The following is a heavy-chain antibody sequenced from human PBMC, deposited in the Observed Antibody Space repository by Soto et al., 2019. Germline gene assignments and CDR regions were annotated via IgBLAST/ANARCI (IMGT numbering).Heavy chain of an antibody. D-gene: IGHD3-3*01. CDR1: GGSISSGGHH. CDR3: AKAIGIDFSWFDS. V-gene: IGHV4-31*03. Sequence: QVKLQESGPGLVKTSQTLSLTCTVSGGSISSGGHHWSWIRQRPGKGLEWIGDIHHSGNSLYNPSLQNRVTMSLDTSNNQVSLRLTSLTVADTAVYYCAKAIGIDFSWFDSWGQGTLVSVSS. J-gene: IGHJ5*01. CDR2: IHHSGNS.